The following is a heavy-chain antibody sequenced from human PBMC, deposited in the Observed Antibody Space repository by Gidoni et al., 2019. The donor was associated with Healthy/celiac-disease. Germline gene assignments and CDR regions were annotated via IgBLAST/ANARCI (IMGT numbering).Heavy chain of an antibody. J-gene: IGHJ4*02. V-gene: IGHV3-23*01. CDR1: GFHFRRYA. CDR2: IGGSGGST. D-gene: IGHD5-12*01. Sequence: EAQLFESGGGLVQPGGSLILSFAASGFHFRRYAMSWVGQAPGKGLEWVSAIGGSGGSTYYADSVKGRFTSSRDNSKNTLYLQMNSLRAEDTAVYYCAPDDHSGYDYCSLRPAFDYWGQGTLVTVSS. CDR3: APDDHSGYDYCSLRPAFDY.